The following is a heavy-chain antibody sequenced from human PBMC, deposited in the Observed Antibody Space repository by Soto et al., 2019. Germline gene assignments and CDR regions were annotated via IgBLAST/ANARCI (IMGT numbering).Heavy chain of an antibody. CDR3: ARGATVTHCDY. J-gene: IGHJ4*02. Sequence: SETLSLTCTVSGVSVSSGSFYWAWIRQPPGKGLEWIGFGSYSGTTNYKPSLKSRVTISVDTSRSQSSLKVSSLTAADTAVYYCARGATVTHCDYWGQGPLVTVSS. V-gene: IGHV4-61*01. D-gene: IGHD4-17*01. CDR1: GVSVSSGSFY. CDR2: GSYSGTT.